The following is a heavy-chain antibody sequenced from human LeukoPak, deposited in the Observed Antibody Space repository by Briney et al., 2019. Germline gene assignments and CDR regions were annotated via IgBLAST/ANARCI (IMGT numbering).Heavy chain of an antibody. CDR3: AKDGYIRQQHSSYVDY. J-gene: IGHJ4*02. V-gene: IGHV3-30*04. CDR2: ISYDGSNK. CDR1: GFTFSSYA. Sequence: GGSLRLSCAASGFTFSSYAMHWVRQAPGKGLEWVAVISYDGSNKYYADSVKGRFTISRDNSKSTLYLQMNSLRAEDTAVYYCAKDGYIRQQHSSYVDYWGQGTLVTVSS. D-gene: IGHD6-6*01.